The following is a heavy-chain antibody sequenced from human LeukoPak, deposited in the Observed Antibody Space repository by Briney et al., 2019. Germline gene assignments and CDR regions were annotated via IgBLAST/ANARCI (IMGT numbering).Heavy chain of an antibody. D-gene: IGHD6-13*01. CDR3: ARGVAAAGTGAFDI. J-gene: IGHJ3*02. Sequence: PGGSLRHFCAASGFTFSSYDMHWVRQATGKGLEWVSAIGTAGDTYYPGSVKGRFTISRENAKNSLYLQMNSLRAGDTAVYYCARGVAAAGTGAFDIWGQGTRVTVSS. CDR2: IGTAGDT. CDR1: GFTFSSYD. V-gene: IGHV3-13*01.